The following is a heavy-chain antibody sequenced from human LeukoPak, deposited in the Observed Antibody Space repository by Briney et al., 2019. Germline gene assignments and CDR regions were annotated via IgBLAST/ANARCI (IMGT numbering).Heavy chain of an antibody. D-gene: IGHD6-13*01. V-gene: IGHV3-74*01. CDR1: GFTFSSYW. J-gene: IGHJ4*02. Sequence: GGSLRLSCAASGFTFSSYWMRWVRQAPGKGLLWVSRINSDGSSTSYADSVKGRFTISRDNAKNTLYLQMNSLRAEDTAVYYCARRIAAAAAPYYFDYWGQGTLVTVSS. CDR2: INSDGSST. CDR3: ARRIAAAAAPYYFDY.